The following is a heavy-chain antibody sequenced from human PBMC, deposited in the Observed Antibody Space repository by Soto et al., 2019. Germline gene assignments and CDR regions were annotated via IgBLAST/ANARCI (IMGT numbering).Heavy chain of an antibody. V-gene: IGHV3-30*18. Sequence: QVHLVESGGGVVQPGRSLRLSCAASGFAFSGHGMHWVRQAPGKGLEWVGVVSYDGGSKYYADSVRGRFTASRDNSKNTLYLEMNSLRTDDTAVYYCAKIYCGGGSCYWFFDLWGRGTLVTVSS. CDR2: VSYDGGSK. CDR3: AKIYCGGGSCYWFFDL. J-gene: IGHJ2*01. D-gene: IGHD2-15*01. CDR1: GFAFSGHG.